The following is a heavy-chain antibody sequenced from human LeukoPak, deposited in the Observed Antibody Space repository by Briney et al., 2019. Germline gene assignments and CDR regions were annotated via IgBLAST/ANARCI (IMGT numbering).Heavy chain of an antibody. D-gene: IGHD2-2*01. J-gene: IGHJ6*03. CDR1: GYSFTSYW. CDR3: ARLGCSSTSCYAYYYYYMDV. CDR2: IYPGDSDT. Sequence: GESLKISCKGSGYSFTSYWIGWVRQMPGKGLEWMGIIYPGDSDTRYSPSFQGQVTISADKSISTAYPQWSSLKASDTAMYYCARLGCSSTSCYAYYYYYMDVWGNGTTVTVSS. V-gene: IGHV5-51*01.